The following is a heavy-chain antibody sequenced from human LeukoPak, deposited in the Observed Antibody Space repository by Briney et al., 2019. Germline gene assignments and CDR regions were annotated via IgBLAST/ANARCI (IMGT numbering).Heavy chain of an antibody. Sequence: SETLSLTCTVSGGSISSGGYYWSWIRQHPGKGLEWIGYIYYSGSTYYNPSLKSRVTISVDTSKNQFSLKLSSVTAADTAVYYCARGSRRDGYNWSLFDYWGQGTLVTVSS. CDR2: IYYSGST. V-gene: IGHV4-31*03. J-gene: IGHJ4*02. D-gene: IGHD5-24*01. CDR3: ARGSRRDGYNWSLFDY. CDR1: GGSISSGGYY.